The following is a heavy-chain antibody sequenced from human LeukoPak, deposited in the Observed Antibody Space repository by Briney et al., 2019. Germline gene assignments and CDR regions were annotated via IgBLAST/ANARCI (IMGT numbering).Heavy chain of an antibody. CDR2: IYYSGST. D-gene: IGHD1-14*01. J-gene: IGHJ3*02. V-gene: IGHV4-39*01. CDR1: GGSIISRNYY. Sequence: PSETLSLTCTVSGGSIISRNYYWDWIRQSPGKGLEWIGNIYYSGSTYYNPSLESRVTISVDTSKNQFSLNLSSVTASDTAVYYCARAVFGAFDIWGQGTVVTVSS. CDR3: ARAVFGAFDI.